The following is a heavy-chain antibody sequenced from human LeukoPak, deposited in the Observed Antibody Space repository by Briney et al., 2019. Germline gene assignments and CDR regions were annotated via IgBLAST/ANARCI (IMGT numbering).Heavy chain of an antibody. CDR3: ARDDDDRSGSYHHPFYFDY. V-gene: IGHV3-23*01. D-gene: IGHD3-22*01. CDR1: GFTFSNYA. J-gene: IGHJ4*02. CDR2: ISGSSGGTT. Sequence: GGSLRLSCVASGFTFSNYAMSWARQAPGKGLVWISGISGSSGGTTYYADSVKGRFTISRDNSKNTVYLQMSSLRAEDTAVYYCARDDDDRSGSYHHPFYFDYWGQGTLVTVSS.